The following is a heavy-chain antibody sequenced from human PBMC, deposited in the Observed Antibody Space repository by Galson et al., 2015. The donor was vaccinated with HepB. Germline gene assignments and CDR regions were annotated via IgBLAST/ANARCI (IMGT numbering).Heavy chain of an antibody. CDR2: ISTFNGKT. Sequence: SVKVSCKASGYTFTAYSINWVRQAPGQGLEWMGWISTFNGKTNYAQKIQGRVAMTTDTSSNTAYMELRSLRSDDTAVYYCVRGVAVASSYYFDSWGQGTLVTVSS. CDR3: VRGVAVASSYYFDS. CDR1: GYTFTAYS. D-gene: IGHD6-19*01. V-gene: IGHV1-18*04. J-gene: IGHJ4*02.